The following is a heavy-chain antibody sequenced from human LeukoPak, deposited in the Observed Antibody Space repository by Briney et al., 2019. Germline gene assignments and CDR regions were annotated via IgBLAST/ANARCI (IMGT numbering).Heavy chain of an antibody. Sequence: SETLSLTCAVYGGSFSGYYWSWIRQPPGKGLEWIGEINHSGSTYYNPSLKSRVTISVDTSKNQFSLKLSSVTAADTAVYYCARVGSSSWYSFDYWGQGTLVTVSS. J-gene: IGHJ4*02. V-gene: IGHV4-34*01. CDR3: ARVGSSSWYSFDY. CDR1: GGSFSGYY. CDR2: INHSGST. D-gene: IGHD6-13*01.